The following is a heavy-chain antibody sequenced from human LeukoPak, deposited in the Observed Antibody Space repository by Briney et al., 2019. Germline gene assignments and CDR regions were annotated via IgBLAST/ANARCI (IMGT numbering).Heavy chain of an antibody. CDR3: ARDVYYYDSSGYYPPRDYYMDV. Sequence: GRSLRLSCAASGFTFSSYGMHWVRQAPGKGLEWVVVIWYDGSNKYYADSVKGRFTISRDNSKNTLYLQMNSLRAEDTAVYYCARDVYYYDSSGYYPPRDYYMDVWGKGTTVTVSS. V-gene: IGHV3-33*01. J-gene: IGHJ6*03. CDR2: IWYDGSNK. D-gene: IGHD3-22*01. CDR1: GFTFSSYG.